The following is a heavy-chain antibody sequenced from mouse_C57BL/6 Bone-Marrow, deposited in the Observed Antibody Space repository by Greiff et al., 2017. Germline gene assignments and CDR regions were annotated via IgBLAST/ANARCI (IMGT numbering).Heavy chain of an antibody. D-gene: IGHD1-1*01. CDR3: ASPLITTVVDWYFDV. CDR2: IYPGDGDT. J-gene: IGHJ1*03. CDR1: GYAFSSSW. Sequence: VQLQQYGPELVKPGASVKISCKASGYAFSSSWMNWVKQRPGKGLEWIGRIYPGDGDTNYNGKLKGKATLTADKSSSTAYMQLSSLTSEDSAVYFCASPLITTVVDWYFDVWGTGTTVTVSS. V-gene: IGHV1-82*01.